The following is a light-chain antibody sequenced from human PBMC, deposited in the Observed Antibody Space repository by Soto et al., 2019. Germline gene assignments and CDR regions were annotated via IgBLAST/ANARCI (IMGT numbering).Light chain of an antibody. CDR3: QQYGSSPPIT. Sequence: EIVLTRSPGTVGVSPGRTATLSCSASQSVSSSYLAWYQQKPAQAPRLLIYGASSRATGIPDRFSGSGSGTDFTLNISRLAPEDFAVYYCQQYGSSPPITFGQANRRVI. CDR2: GAS. V-gene: IGKV3-20*01. CDR1: QSVSSSY. J-gene: IGKJ5*01.